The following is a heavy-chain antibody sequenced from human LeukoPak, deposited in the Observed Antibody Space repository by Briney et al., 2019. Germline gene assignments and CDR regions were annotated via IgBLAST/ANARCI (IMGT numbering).Heavy chain of an antibody. D-gene: IGHD3-22*01. V-gene: IGHV3-11*01. CDR1: GFTFSDYY. J-gene: IGHJ4*02. CDR3: AREFYDSSGYYYSFDY. Sequence: PGGSLRLSCAASGFTFSDYYMSWIRQAPGKGLEWVSYISSSGSTIYYADSVKGRFTISRDNAKNSLYLQMNSLRAEDTAVYYCAREFYDSSGYYYSFDYWAREPWSPSPQ. CDR2: ISSSGSTI.